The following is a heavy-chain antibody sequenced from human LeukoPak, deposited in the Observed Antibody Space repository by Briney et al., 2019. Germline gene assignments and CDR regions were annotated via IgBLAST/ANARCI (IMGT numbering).Heavy chain of an antibody. CDR2: IYYSGST. Sequence: SETLSLTCTVSGGSISSYYWSWIRQPPGKGLEWIGYIYYSGSTNCNPSLKSRVTISVDTSKKQFSLKLSSVTAADTAVYYCARSGYSYGADAFDIWGQGTMVTVSS. CDR3: ARSGYSYGADAFDI. D-gene: IGHD5-18*01. V-gene: IGHV4-59*01. CDR1: GGSISSYY. J-gene: IGHJ3*02.